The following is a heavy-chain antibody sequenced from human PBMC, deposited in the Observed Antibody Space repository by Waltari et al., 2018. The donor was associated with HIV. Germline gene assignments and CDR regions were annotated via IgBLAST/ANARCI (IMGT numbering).Heavy chain of an antibody. CDR2: TYPGDSDT. CDR3: TKGMYANQDYFDN. D-gene: IGHD2-8*01. CDR1: GYSFSTYW. V-gene: IGHV5-51*03. Sequence: EVQLVQSGAEVKKPGESLKISCKGSGYSFSTYWIGWVRQMPGTGLEGMGITYPGDSDTRDSPSFQGQVTSSADESIRTAYLQWSSLKASDTAIYYCTKGMYANQDYFDNWGQGTLVTVSS. J-gene: IGHJ4*02.